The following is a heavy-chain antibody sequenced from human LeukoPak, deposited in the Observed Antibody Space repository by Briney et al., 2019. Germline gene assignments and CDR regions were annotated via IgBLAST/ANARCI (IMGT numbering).Heavy chain of an antibody. CDR2: ISAYNGNT. D-gene: IGHD6-19*01. J-gene: IGHJ4*02. CDR1: GYTFTSYG. CDR3: ARSSGWKYNIDY. Sequence: ASVKVSCKASGYTFTSYGISWVRQAPGQGLEWMGWISAYNGNTNYAQKFQGRVTMTRDTSISTAYMELSRLRSDDTAMYYCARSSGWKYNIDYWGQGILVTVSS. V-gene: IGHV1-18*01.